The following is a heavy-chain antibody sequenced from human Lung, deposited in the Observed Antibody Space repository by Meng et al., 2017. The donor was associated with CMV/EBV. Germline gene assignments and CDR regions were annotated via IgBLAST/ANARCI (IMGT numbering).Heavy chain of an antibody. CDR3: ARGINGGCGD. Sequence: QVPLHESGPGPVRPSQTLSLTCAISGDIVSRKVAAWNWIRQSPSGGLEWLGRTYYRSKWYHEYAVSVKSRITISPDTPKNQFSLQLNSMTPEDTAVYYCARGINGGCGDWGQGTLVTVSS. J-gene: IGHJ4*02. CDR2: TYYRSKWYH. V-gene: IGHV6-1*01. CDR1: GDIVSRKVAA. D-gene: IGHD4-23*01.